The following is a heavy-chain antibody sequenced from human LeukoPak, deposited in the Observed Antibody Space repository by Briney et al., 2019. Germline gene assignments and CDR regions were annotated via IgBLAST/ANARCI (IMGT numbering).Heavy chain of an antibody. CDR1: GFTFSDYY. CDR2: ISGSGSTI. J-gene: IGHJ3*02. D-gene: IGHD5-12*01. V-gene: IGHV3-11*04. Sequence: GGSLRLSCAASGFTFSDYYMSWIRQAPGKGLKWVSYISGSGSTIYYADSVRGRFTISRDNAKNSLYLQMNSLRAEDTAVYYCARDSGYDWHAFDIWGQGTMVTVAS. CDR3: ARDSGYDWHAFDI.